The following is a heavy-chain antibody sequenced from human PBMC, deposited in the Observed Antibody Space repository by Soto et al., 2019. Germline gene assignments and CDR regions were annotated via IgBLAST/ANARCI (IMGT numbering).Heavy chain of an antibody. D-gene: IGHD1-26*01. CDR1: GGSISSYY. Sequence: PSETLSLTCTVSGGSISSYYWSWIRQPPGKGLEWIGHIYHNETPNHNTALKSRVTISVDTSRNQFSLKLTSVTAADTAVYYCARDRVGVSSNWFDSWGRGTLVTVSS. CDR2: IYHNETP. CDR3: ARDRVGVSSNWFDS. V-gene: IGHV4-59*01. J-gene: IGHJ5*01.